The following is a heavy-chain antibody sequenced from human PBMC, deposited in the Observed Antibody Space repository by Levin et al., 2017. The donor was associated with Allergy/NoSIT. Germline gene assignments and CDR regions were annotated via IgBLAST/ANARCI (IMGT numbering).Heavy chain of an antibody. CDR3: ARGSRFDQGVLIDY. CDR2: INSDGSST. J-gene: IGHJ4*02. D-gene: IGHD2-8*01. V-gene: IGHV3-74*01. Sequence: GESLKISCAASGFTFSSYWMHWVRQAPGKGLVWVSRINSDGSSTSYADSVKGRFTISRDNAKNTLYLQMNSLRAEDTAVYYCARGSRFDQGVLIDYWGQGTLVTVSS. CDR1: GFTFSSYW.